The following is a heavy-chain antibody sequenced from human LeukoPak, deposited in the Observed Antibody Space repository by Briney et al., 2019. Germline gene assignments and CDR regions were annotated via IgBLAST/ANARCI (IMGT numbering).Heavy chain of an antibody. Sequence: SETMSLTCTVSGGSISSSNYYWGWIRQSPGKGLEWIGSIYYSGSTYYNPSLKSRVTISIDTSKNQFSLKLNSVTAADTAVYYCASTVGATVGYFDYWGQGTLVTVSS. CDR2: IYYSGST. J-gene: IGHJ4*02. CDR1: GGSISSSNYY. D-gene: IGHD1-26*01. V-gene: IGHV4-39*07. CDR3: ASTVGATVGYFDY.